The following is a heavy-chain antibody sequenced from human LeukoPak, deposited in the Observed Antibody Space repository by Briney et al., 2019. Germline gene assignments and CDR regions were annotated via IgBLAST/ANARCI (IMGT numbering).Heavy chain of an antibody. CDR2: TSAYNGNT. Sequence: GASVKVSCKASGYTFTSYGISWVRQAPGQGLEWMGWTSAYNGNTNYAQRLQGRVTMTTDTSTSTAYMELRSLRSDDTAVYYCARSVGSGYSYYYYYYMDVWGKGTTVTVSS. CDR1: GYTFTSYG. V-gene: IGHV1-18*01. CDR3: ARSVGSGYSYYYYYYMDV. J-gene: IGHJ6*03. D-gene: IGHD5-18*01.